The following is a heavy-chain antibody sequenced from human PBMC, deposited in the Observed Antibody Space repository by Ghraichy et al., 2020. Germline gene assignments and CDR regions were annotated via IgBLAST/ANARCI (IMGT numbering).Heavy chain of an antibody. CDR2: IKSKTDGGTT. CDR3: TTGYDYGDYAGDWFDP. D-gene: IGHD4-17*01. J-gene: IGHJ5*02. CDR1: GFTFSNAW. V-gene: IGHV3-15*01. Sequence: GGSLRLSCAASGFTFSNAWMSWVRQAPGKGLEWVGRIKSKTDGGTTDYAAPVKGRFTISRDDSKNTLYLQMNSLKTEDTAVYYCTTGYDYGDYAGDWFDPWGQGTLVTVSS.